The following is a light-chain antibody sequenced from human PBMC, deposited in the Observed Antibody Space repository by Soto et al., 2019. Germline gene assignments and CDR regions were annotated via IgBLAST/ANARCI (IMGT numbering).Light chain of an antibody. CDR2: GNS. V-gene: IGLV1-40*01. CDR3: QSYDTSLSGVL. Sequence: QSALTQPPSVSGAPGQRVTISCTGSSSNIGAGYDVHWYQQLPGTAPKLLIYGNSNRPSGVPDRFSGSKSGTSASLAITGLHGEDEADFYCQSYDTSLSGVLFGGGTKLTVL. CDR1: SSNIGAGYD. J-gene: IGLJ2*01.